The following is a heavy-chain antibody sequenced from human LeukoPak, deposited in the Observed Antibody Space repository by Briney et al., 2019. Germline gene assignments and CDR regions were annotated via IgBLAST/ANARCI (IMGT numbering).Heavy chain of an antibody. CDR3: ARGNSAAAGLDS. V-gene: IGHV3-11*06. D-gene: IGHD6-13*01. Sequence: PGGSLRLSCVASGFTFSDYYMSWVRQAPGRGLEWVSCISSRSTYTNYADSVKGRFTIFRDSAKNSLSLQTNSLRTDDTAVYYCARGNSAAAGLDSWGQGTLVTVSS. CDR1: GFTFSDYY. J-gene: IGHJ4*02. CDR2: ISSRSTYT.